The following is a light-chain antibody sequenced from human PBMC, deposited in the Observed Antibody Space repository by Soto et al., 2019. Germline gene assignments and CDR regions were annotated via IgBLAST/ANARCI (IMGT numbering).Light chain of an antibody. V-gene: IGKV3-11*01. J-gene: IGKJ1*01. CDR1: QSVSSY. Sequence: EIVLTQSPATLSLSPGERATLSCRASQSVSSYLAWYQQKPGQAPRLLIYDASNRATGIPARFSGSGSGTDFTLTISSLEPEDFAVYYCQQYNTYSPWTFGQGTKVDIK. CDR3: QQYNTYSPWT. CDR2: DAS.